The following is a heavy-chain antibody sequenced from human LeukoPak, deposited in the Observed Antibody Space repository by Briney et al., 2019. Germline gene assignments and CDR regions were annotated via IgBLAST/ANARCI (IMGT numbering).Heavy chain of an antibody. CDR1: GFTFSTYA. Sequence: GGSLRLSCAASGFTFSTYAMHWVRQAPGEGLEWVAVISYDGTNKYYADSVKGRFTISRDDSKNTLYLQMNSLRPEDTAVYYCAREDDSSGYYYPVGGYWGQGTLATVSS. J-gene: IGHJ4*02. D-gene: IGHD3-22*01. V-gene: IGHV3-30-3*01. CDR2: ISYDGTNK. CDR3: AREDDSSGYYYPVGGY.